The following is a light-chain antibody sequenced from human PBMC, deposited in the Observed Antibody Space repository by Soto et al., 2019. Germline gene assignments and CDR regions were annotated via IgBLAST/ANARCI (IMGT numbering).Light chain of an antibody. Sequence: NFMLTQPHSVSESPGKTVTISCTGSSGSIASNYAQWYQQRPGSAPTTVIYEDNQRPSGVPDRFSGSIDSSSNSASLTISGLKTEDEADYYCQSYDSSSHVVFGGGTKLTVL. CDR2: EDN. CDR3: QSYDSSSHVV. V-gene: IGLV6-57*02. CDR1: SGSIASNY. J-gene: IGLJ2*01.